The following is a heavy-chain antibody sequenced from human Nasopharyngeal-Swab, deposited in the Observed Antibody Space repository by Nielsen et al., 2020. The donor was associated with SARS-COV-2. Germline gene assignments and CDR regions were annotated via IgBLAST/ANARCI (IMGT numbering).Heavy chain of an antibody. CDR2: ISYDGSNK. J-gene: IGHJ3*02. Sequence: GGSLRLSCAASGFTFSSYGMHWVRQAPGKGLEWVAVISYDGSNKYYADSVKGRFTISRDNSKNTLYLQMNSLRAEDTAVYYCAKTVKWAFDIWGQGTMVTVSS. D-gene: IGHD1-26*01. CDR3: AKTVKWAFDI. CDR1: GFTFSSYG. V-gene: IGHV3-30*18.